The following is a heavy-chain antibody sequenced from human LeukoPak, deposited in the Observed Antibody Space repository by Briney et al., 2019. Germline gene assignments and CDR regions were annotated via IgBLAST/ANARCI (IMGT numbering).Heavy chain of an antibody. J-gene: IGHJ3*02. CDR2: TYHSGST. Sequence: PGGSLRLSCAASGFTFSSYWMIWVRQAPGKGLEWIGSTYHSGSTYYNPSLKSRVTISVDTSKNQFSLKLSSVTAADTAVYYCARVVYYDSSGLEGDDAFDIWGQGTMVTVSS. V-gene: IGHV4-38-2*01. D-gene: IGHD3-22*01. CDR3: ARVVYYDSSGLEGDDAFDI. CDR1: GFTFSSYW.